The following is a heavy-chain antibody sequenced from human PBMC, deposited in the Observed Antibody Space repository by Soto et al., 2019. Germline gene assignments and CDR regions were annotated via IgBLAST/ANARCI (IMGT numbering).Heavy chain of an antibody. CDR3: ARDGYSSRWFGGRYFDY. J-gene: IGHJ4*02. CDR2: IYHSGST. V-gene: IGHV4-4*02. D-gene: IGHD6-13*01. CDR1: GGSISSNNW. Sequence: PSEALSLTCAVSGGSISSNNWWSWGRQPPGKGLEWIGEIYHSGSTNYNPPLKSRVTISVDKSKNQFSLKLSSVTAADTAVYYCARDGYSSRWFGGRYFDYWGQGTLVTVS.